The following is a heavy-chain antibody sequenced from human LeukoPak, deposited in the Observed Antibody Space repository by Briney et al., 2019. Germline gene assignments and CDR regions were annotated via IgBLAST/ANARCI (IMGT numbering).Heavy chain of an antibody. Sequence: ASVKVSCKASGYTFTGYYMHWVRQAPGQGLEWMGWINPNSGGTNYAQKFQGRVTMTWDTSISTAYMELSRLRSDDTAVYYCARSAWHASVSSWNWFDPWGQGTLVTVSS. J-gene: IGHJ5*02. V-gene: IGHV1-2*02. CDR3: ARSAWHASVSSWNWFDP. D-gene: IGHD6-13*01. CDR1: GYTFTGYY. CDR2: INPNSGGT.